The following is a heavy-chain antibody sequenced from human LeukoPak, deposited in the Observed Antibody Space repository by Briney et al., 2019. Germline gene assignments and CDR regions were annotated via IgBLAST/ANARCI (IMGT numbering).Heavy chain of an antibody. D-gene: IGHD5-24*01. CDR3: ARTENYIPEDCFDP. V-gene: IGHV4-39*01. J-gene: IGHJ5*02. CDR1: GGSIGSSSYC. CDR2: ICYSGST. Sequence: PSETLSLTCSVFGGSIGSSSYCWGWIRQPPGKGLEWIGTICYSGSTFYNPSLKSRVTLSVDTSKNQFSLKLSSVTAADTAVYYCARTENYIPEDCFDPWGQGTLVTVSS.